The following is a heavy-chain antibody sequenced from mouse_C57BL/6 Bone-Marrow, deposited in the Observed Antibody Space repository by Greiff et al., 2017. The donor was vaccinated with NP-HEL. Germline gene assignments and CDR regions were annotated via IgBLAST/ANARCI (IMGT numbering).Heavy chain of an antibody. D-gene: IGHD1-2*01. Sequence: EVKLVESGGGLVKPGGSLKLSCAASGFTFSSYAMSWVRQTPEKRLEWVATISDGGSYTYYPDNVKGRFTLSRDNAKNNLYLQMSHLKSEDTAMYYCTRDYGPDYWGQGTTLTVSS. CDR2: ISDGGSYT. CDR3: TRDYGPDY. V-gene: IGHV5-4*01. CDR1: GFTFSSYA. J-gene: IGHJ2*01.